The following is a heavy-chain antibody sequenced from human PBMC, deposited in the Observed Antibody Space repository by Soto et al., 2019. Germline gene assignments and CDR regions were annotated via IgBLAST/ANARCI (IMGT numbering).Heavy chain of an antibody. CDR1: GASITSYY. J-gene: IGHJ4*02. V-gene: IGHV4-59*01. CDR2: THYTGST. D-gene: IGHD5-18*01. Sequence: SETLSLTCTVSGASITSYYWNWIRQTPGKGLEWIGFTHYTGSTSFNPSLKSRLSMSVDTSKNQYSLRLSSVTAADTAVYYCARLDTAMVTPYYFDYWGQGTLVTVSS. CDR3: ARLDTAMVTPYYFDY.